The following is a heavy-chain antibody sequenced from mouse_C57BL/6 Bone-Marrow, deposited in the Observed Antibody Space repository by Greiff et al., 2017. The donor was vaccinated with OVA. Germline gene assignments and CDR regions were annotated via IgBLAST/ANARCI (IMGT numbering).Heavy chain of an antibody. CDR2: IDPSDSYT. Sequence: QVQLQQPGAELVMPGASVKLSCKASGYTFTSYWMHWVKQRPGQGLEWIGEIDPSDSYTNYNQKFKGKSTLTVDKSSSTAYMQLSSLTSEDSAVYYCARDTTVVTAMAYWGQGTSVTVSS. J-gene: IGHJ4*01. D-gene: IGHD1-1*01. CDR3: ARDTTVVTAMAY. V-gene: IGHV1-69*01. CDR1: GYTFTSYW.